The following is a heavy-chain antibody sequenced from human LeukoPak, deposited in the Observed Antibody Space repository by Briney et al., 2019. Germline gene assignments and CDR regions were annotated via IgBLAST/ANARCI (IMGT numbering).Heavy chain of an antibody. Sequence: SETLSLTCTVSGDSISTYYWSWIRQPPGKGLEWIGYIYYSVSSDYNPSLKRRVTMSVDVSTNQISLKLSSVTAADTAVYYCARGGGYSSGWVGWFDPWGQGTLVTVSS. CDR2: IYYSVSS. CDR3: ARGGGYSSGWVGWFDP. D-gene: IGHD6-19*01. J-gene: IGHJ5*02. CDR1: GDSISTYY. V-gene: IGHV4-59*01.